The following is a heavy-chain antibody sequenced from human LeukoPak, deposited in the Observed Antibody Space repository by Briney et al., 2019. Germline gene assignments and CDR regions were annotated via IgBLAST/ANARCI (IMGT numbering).Heavy chain of an antibody. J-gene: IGHJ6*03. V-gene: IGHV4-4*07. CDR2: IFTTGIT. CDR3: ARESSGTYYNPLGYMDV. Sequence: SETLSLTCTVSGGSISIYQWNWIRQPAGKGLEWIGRIFTTGITNYNPSLKSRVTMSVDKSKTQFSLNLTSVTAADTAVSYCARESSGTYYNPLGYMDVWGKGTTVTVSS. CDR1: GGSISIYQ. D-gene: IGHD3-10*01.